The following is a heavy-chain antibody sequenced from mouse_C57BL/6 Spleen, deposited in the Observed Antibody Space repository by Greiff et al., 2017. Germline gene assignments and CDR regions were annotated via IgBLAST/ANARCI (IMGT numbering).Heavy chain of an antibody. J-gene: IGHJ2*01. V-gene: IGHV14-2*01. Sequence: EVQLVESGEDLMKQGASVKLSCTASGFNIKDYYMHWVKQRTEQGLEWFGRIDPEDGGTKYPPNFQGKATIKADTSSNTAYLQLIIMKSEDTAVYYCARPAFWGDDTTLTISS. CDR2: IDPEDGGT. CDR3: ARPAF. CDR1: GFNIKDYY.